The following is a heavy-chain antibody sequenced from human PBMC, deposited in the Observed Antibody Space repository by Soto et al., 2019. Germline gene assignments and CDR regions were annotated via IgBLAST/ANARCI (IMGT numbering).Heavy chain of an antibody. D-gene: IGHD2-21*02. V-gene: IGHV1-3*01. Sequence: ASVKVSCKASGYTFTTFAIHWVRQAPGQRLEWMGWINAGNGNTKYSQSLQGRVTFTRDTSANTAYMEVSSLRSEDTAVYYCARARGIVAVTARFDYWGQGXLGT. CDR3: ARARGIVAVTARFDY. CDR2: INAGNGNT. J-gene: IGHJ4*02. CDR1: GYTFTTFA.